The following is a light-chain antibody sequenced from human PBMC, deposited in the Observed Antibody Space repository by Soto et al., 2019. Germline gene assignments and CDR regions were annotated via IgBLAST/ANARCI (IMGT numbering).Light chain of an antibody. CDR1: SSDVGAYKY. CDR2: EVT. V-gene: IGLV2-8*01. J-gene: IGLJ3*02. CDR3: TSYVGNDIWV. Sequence: QSALTQPPSASGSPGQSVTISFTGTSSDVGAYKYVSWYQQYPGKAPKLMIYEVTKRPSGVPDRFSGSKSGNTASLTVSGLQAEDEADYYCTSYVGNDIWVFGGGTTLNVL.